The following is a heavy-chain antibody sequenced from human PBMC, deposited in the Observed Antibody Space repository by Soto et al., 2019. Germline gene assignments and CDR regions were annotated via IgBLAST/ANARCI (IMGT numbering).Heavy chain of an antibody. CDR3: ARLTVTTFGATGYYYYGMDV. J-gene: IGHJ6*02. V-gene: IGHV5-10-1*03. CDR2: IDPSDSYT. CDR1: GYSFTSYW. Sequence: EVQLVQSGAEVNKPGESLRISCKGSGYSFTSYWISWVRQMPGKGLEWMGRIDPSDSYTNYSPSFQGHVTISADKSISTAYLQWSSLKASDTAMYYCARLTVTTFGATGYYYYGMDVWGQGTTVTVSS. D-gene: IGHD3-16*01.